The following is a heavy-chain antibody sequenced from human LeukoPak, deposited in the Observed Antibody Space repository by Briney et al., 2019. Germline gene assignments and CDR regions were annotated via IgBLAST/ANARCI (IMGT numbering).Heavy chain of an antibody. CDR1: GGSFSGYY. J-gene: IGHJ1*01. V-gene: IGHV4-34*01. Sequence: SETLSLTCAVYGGSFSGYYWSWIRQPPGKGLEWIGEINHSGSTNYNPSLKSRVTISVDTSKNQFSLNLHSVTAADTAVYFCARVAVSGTGQYFQKWGQGTVVTVSS. CDR3: ARVAVSGTGQYFQK. CDR2: INHSGST. D-gene: IGHD6-19*01.